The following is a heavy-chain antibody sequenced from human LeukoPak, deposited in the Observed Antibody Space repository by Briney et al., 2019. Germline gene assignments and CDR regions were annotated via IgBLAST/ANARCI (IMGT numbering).Heavy chain of an antibody. D-gene: IGHD5-18*01. CDR3: TTEERGYSYGTHDY. CDR2: IKSKTDGGTT. Sequence: GGSLRLSCAASGFTFSNAWMSWVRQAPGKGLEWVGRIKSKTDGGTTDYAAPVKGRFTISRDDSKNTLYLQMNSLKTEDTAVYYCTTEERGYSYGTHDYWGQGTLVTVSS. J-gene: IGHJ4*02. CDR1: GFTFSNAW. V-gene: IGHV3-15*01.